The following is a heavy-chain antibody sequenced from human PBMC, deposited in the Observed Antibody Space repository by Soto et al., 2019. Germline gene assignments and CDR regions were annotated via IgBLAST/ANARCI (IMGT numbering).Heavy chain of an antibody. V-gene: IGHV6-1*01. Sequence: SRTLSLTCAISGDSVSSNSAAWNWIRQSPSRGLEWLGRTYYRSKWYNDYAGSVKSRITINPDTSKNQFSLQLNSVTPEDTAVYDCARELGYCSSTSCDYYYYYGMDVWGQGTTVTVSS. CDR1: GDSVSSNSAA. J-gene: IGHJ6*02. D-gene: IGHD2-2*01. CDR2: TYYRSKWYN. CDR3: ARELGYCSSTSCDYYYYYGMDV.